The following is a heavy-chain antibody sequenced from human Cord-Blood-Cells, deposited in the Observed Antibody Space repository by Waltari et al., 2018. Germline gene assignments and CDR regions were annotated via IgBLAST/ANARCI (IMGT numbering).Heavy chain of an antibody. CDR3: ARVKGYSYGYYYYYYMDV. J-gene: IGHJ6*03. CDR1: GYTFTGYY. Sequence: QVQLVQSGAEVKKPGASVKVSCKASGYTFTGYYMHWVRQAPGQGLEWMGWINPNSGGTNYAQKFQGRVTMTRDTSISTAYMELSRLRSDDTAVYYCARVKGYSYGYYYYYYMDVWGKGTTVTVSS. D-gene: IGHD5-18*01. V-gene: IGHV1-2*02. CDR2: INPNSGGT.